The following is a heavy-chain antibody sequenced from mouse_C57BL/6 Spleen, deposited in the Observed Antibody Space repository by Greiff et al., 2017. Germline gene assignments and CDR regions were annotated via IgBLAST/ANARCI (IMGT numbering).Heavy chain of an antibody. CDR2: IDPSDSYT. D-gene: IGHD4-1*01. Sequence: QVQLQQPGAELVKPGASVKLSCKASGYTFTSYWMQWVKQRPGQGLEWIGEIDPSDSYTNYNQKFKGKATLTVDTSSSTAYMQLSSLTSEDSAVYYCARANWDPFDYWGQGTTLTVSS. CDR1: GYTFTSYW. CDR3: ARANWDPFDY. V-gene: IGHV1-50*01. J-gene: IGHJ2*01.